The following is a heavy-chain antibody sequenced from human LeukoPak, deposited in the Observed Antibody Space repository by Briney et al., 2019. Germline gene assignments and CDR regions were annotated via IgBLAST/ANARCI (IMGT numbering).Heavy chain of an antibody. CDR1: GYTFTGYY. Sequence: ASVKVSCKASGYTFTGYYMHWVRQAPGRGLEWMGWINPNSGGTNYAQKFQGRVTMTRDTSISTAYMELSRLRSDDTAVYYCARSGAPPDYYDSSGYYYVAFDIWGQGTMVTVSS. J-gene: IGHJ3*02. V-gene: IGHV1-2*02. CDR2: INPNSGGT. CDR3: ARSGAPPDYYDSSGYYYVAFDI. D-gene: IGHD3-22*01.